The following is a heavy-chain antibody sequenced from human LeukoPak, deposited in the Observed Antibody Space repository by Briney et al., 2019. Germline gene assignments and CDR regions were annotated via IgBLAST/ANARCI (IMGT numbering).Heavy chain of an antibody. CDR1: GGSISSSSYY. D-gene: IGHD5-18*01. J-gene: IGHJ4*02. CDR2: ISGSGGST. V-gene: IGHV3-23*01. Sequence: PSETLSLTCTVSGGSISSSSYYWGWIRQPPGKGLEWVSAISGSGGSTYYADSVKGRFTISRDNSKNTLYLQMNSLRAEDTAVYYCAKKRYGPVDYWGQGTLVTVSS. CDR3: AKKRYGPVDY.